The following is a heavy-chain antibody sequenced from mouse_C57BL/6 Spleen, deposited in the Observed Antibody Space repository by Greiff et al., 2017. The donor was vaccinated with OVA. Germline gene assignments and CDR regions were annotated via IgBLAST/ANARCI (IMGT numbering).Heavy chain of an antibody. J-gene: IGHJ2*01. CDR2: INYDGSST. CDR3: ARDWGPIDY. Sequence: EVMLVESEGGLVQPGSSMKLSCTASGFTFSDYYMAWVRQVPEKGLEWVANINYDGSSTYYLDSLKSRFIISRDNAKNILYLQMSSLKSEDTATYYCARDWGPIDYWGQGTTLTVSS. V-gene: IGHV5-16*01. D-gene: IGHD4-1*01. CDR1: GFTFSDYY.